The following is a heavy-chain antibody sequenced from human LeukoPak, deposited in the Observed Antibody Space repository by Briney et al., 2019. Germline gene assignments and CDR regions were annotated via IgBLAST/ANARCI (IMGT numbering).Heavy chain of an antibody. CDR3: ARAPYYDFWSGYPTSHWYFDL. CDR2: IYYSGST. Sequence: SETLSLTCTVSGGSISSYYWSWIRQPPGKGLELIGYIYYSGSTNYNPSLKSRVTISVDTSKNQFSLKLSSVTAADTAVYYCARAPYYDFWSGYPTSHWYFDLWGRGTLVTVSS. J-gene: IGHJ2*01. V-gene: IGHV4-59*01. CDR1: GGSISSYY. D-gene: IGHD3-3*01.